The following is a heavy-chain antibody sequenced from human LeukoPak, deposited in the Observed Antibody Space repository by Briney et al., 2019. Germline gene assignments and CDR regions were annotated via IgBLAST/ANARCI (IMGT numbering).Heavy chain of an antibody. Sequence: SETLSLTCAVYGGSFSGYYWSWIRQPPGKGLEWIGEINHSGSTNYNPSLKSRVTISVDTSKNQFSLRLSSVTAADTAVYYCARAVAAAFDIWGQGTMVTVSS. CDR1: GGSFSGYY. CDR2: INHSGST. CDR3: ARAVAAAFDI. D-gene: IGHD6-19*01. J-gene: IGHJ3*02. V-gene: IGHV4-34*01.